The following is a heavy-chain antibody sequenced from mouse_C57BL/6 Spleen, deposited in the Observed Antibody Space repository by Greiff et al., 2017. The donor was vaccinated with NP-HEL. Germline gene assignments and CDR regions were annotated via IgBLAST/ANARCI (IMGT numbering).Heavy chain of an antibody. CDR2: IRNKANNHAT. Sequence: EVQLQQSGGGLVQPGGSMKLSCAASGFTFSDAWMDWVRQSPEKGLEWVAEIRNKANNHATYYAESVKGRLTISRDDSKSSVYMKINSLRAEDTGIYYCTAGNSYAMDYWGQGTSVTVSS. CDR1: GFTFSDAW. D-gene: IGHD2-1*01. J-gene: IGHJ4*01. V-gene: IGHV6-6*01. CDR3: TAGNSYAMDY.